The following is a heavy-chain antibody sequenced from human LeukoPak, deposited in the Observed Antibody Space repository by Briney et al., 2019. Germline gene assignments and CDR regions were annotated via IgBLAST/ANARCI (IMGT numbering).Heavy chain of an antibody. CDR3: ARGSNYGDYYYYFDY. J-gene: IGHJ4*02. D-gene: IGHD4-17*01. CDR1: GFTFSSYA. V-gene: IGHV3-30-3*01. Sequence: GGSLRLSCAASGFTFSSYAMHWVRQAPGKGLEWVAVISYDGSNKYYADSVKGRFTNSRDNSKNTLYLQMNSLRAEDTAVYYCARGSNYGDYYYYFDYWGQGTLVTVSS. CDR2: ISYDGSNK.